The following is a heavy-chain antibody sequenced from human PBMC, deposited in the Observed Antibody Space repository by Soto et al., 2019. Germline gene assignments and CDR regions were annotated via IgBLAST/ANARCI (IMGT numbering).Heavy chain of an antibody. Sequence: QVQLVESGGGVVQPGRSLRLSCAASGFTFSSYAMHWVRQAPGKGLEWVAVISYDGSNKYYADSVKGRFTISRDNSKNTLYLQMNSLRAEDTAVYYCARRYCSSTSCLFEGGYYYYGMDVWGQGTTVTVSS. CDR2: ISYDGSNK. CDR3: ARRYCSSTSCLFEGGYYYYGMDV. J-gene: IGHJ6*02. V-gene: IGHV3-30-3*01. D-gene: IGHD2-2*01. CDR1: GFTFSSYA.